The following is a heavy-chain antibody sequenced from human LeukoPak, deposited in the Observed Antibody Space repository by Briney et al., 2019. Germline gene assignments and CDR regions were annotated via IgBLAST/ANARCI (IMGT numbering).Heavy chain of an antibody. V-gene: IGHV4-59*08. CDR3: ARQGYCSSTSCYKNPEYFQH. CDR1: GGSINTFY. CDR2: IYYSGST. Sequence: PSETLSLTCTVSGGSINTFYWSWIRQPPGKGLEWIGYIYYSGSTNYNPSLKSRVTISVDTSKNQFSLKLSSVTAADTAVYYCARQGYCSSTSCYKNPEYFQHWGQGTLVTVSS. D-gene: IGHD2-2*02. J-gene: IGHJ1*01.